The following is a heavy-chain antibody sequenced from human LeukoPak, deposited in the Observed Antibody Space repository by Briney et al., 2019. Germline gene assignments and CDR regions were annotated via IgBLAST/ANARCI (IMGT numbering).Heavy chain of an antibody. CDR1: GDSISSSSYY. Sequence: SETLSLTCTVSGDSISSSSYYWGWIRQPPGMGLEWIGSVYYSGNTYYNSSLKSRVTISVNPSKNQFSLTLRSVTDADTAVYYCARLGDRTMVSYFDYWGQGTLVTVSS. CDR3: ARLGDRTMVSYFDY. V-gene: IGHV4-39*01. J-gene: IGHJ4*02. D-gene: IGHD5-18*01. CDR2: VYYSGNT.